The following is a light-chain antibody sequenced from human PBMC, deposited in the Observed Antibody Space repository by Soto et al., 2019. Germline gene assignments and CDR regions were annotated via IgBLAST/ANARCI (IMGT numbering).Light chain of an antibody. V-gene: IGLV2-14*01. CDR3: TSFSSGGPGV. CDR2: DVT. CDR1: STDVGGYNY. Sequence: QSALTQPASVSGSPGQSITISCTGTSTDVGGYNYFSWYQQHPGSVTQLLIYDVTHRPSGVSNRFSGSKSGNTASLTISGLHAEDEDDYYCTSFSSGGPGVFGGGTKVTVL. J-gene: IGLJ3*02.